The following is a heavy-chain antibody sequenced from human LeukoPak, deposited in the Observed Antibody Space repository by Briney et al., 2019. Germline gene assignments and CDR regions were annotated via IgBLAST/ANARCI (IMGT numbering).Heavy chain of an antibody. Sequence: PGGSLRLSCAASGFTFSNAWMSWVRQAPGKGLEWVGRIKSKTDGGTTDYAPPVKGRFTISRDDSKNTLYLQMNSLKTEDTAVYYCTTGRGYSGYDGFDYWGQGTLVTVSS. CDR3: TTGRGYSGYDGFDY. CDR1: GFTFSNAW. J-gene: IGHJ4*02. V-gene: IGHV3-15*01. D-gene: IGHD5-12*01. CDR2: IKSKTDGGTT.